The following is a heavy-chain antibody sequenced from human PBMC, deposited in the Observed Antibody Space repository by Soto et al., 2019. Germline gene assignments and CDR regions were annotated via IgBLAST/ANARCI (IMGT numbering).Heavy chain of an antibody. D-gene: IGHD5-12*01. J-gene: IGHJ4*02. CDR2: ISYDGSNK. V-gene: IGHV3-30-3*01. CDR3: ARDGYTY. Sequence: QVQLVESGGGVVQPGRSLRLSCAASGFTFSSYAVHWVRQAPGKGLEWVAVISYDGSNKYYADSVKGRFTISRDNSKNTLYLQMNSLRAEDTAVYYCARDGYTYWGQGTLVTVSS. CDR1: GFTFSSYA.